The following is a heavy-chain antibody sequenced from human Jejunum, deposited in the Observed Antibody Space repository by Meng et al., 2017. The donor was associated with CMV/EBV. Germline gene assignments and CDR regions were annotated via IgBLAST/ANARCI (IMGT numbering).Heavy chain of an antibody. CDR3: ARTDDYSYYGMDV. D-gene: IGHD5-24*01. Sequence: VSGASFSHYDWSRSRQPAEGGVEWVGFNYNSRSTSYNPSLESRVTVSVDTSKNQFSLKVSSVTAADTAVYFCARTDDYSYYGMDVWGPGTTVTVSS. V-gene: IGHV4-59*01. CDR2: NYNSRST. J-gene: IGHJ6*02. CDR1: GASFSHYD.